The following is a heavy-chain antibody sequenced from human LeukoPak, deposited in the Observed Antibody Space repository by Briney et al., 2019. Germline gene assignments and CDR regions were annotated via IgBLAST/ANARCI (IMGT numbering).Heavy chain of an antibody. D-gene: IGHD2-8*02. J-gene: IGHJ4*02. V-gene: IGHV3-7*01. Sequence: PGGSLRLSCAASGFTFTNSWMSWVRQAPGKGLEWVANIKQDGSTKHYADSLKGRFAISRDNPKNSLYLQMNSLRADDTAVYYCARDTDGILDYWGQGILVTVAS. CDR3: ARDTDGILDY. CDR1: GFTFTNSW. CDR2: IKQDGSTK.